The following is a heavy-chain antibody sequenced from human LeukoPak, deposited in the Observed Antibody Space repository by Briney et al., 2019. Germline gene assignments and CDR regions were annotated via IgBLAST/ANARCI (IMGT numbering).Heavy chain of an antibody. Sequence: ASVKVSCKASGYTFTSYGISWVRQAPGQGLEWMGWISTYNGNTNYAQKLQGRVTMTTDTSTSTAYMELRRLRSDDTAVYSCARSVGYCSDGVGSVFDYWGQGTLVTVSS. D-gene: IGHD2-8*01. CDR2: ISTYNGNT. J-gene: IGHJ4*02. CDR3: ARSVGYCSDGVGSVFDY. CDR1: GYTFTSYG. V-gene: IGHV1-18*01.